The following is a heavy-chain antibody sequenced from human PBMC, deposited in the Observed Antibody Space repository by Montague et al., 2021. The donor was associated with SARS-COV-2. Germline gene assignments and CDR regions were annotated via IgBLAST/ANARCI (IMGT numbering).Heavy chain of an antibody. Sequence: SETLSLTCTVSGGSISSFYWCWFRQPPGKGLEWFGYISDSGSTNYNNSHTSRVTMSVDTYKNKFSLKVNSVTAADTAVYYCARHYSATLPAVYWGQGTLVTVSS. J-gene: IGHJ4*02. CDR1: GGSISSFY. D-gene: IGHD2-15*01. V-gene: IGHV4-59*08. CDR3: ARHYSATLPAVY. CDR2: ISDSGST.